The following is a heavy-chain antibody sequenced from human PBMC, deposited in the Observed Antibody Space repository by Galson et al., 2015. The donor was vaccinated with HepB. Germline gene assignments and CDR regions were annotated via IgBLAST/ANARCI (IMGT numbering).Heavy chain of an antibody. CDR1: GFAFSTYW. CDR2: MNQDGGEK. V-gene: IGHV3-7*04. Sequence: SLRLSCAASGFAFSTYWMTWVRQAPGKGLEWVANMNQDGGEKYYVDSVKARFTISRDNAKKSLSLQMNSLGAEDTAVYYCARARAEWNDAFDIWGQGTMVTVSS. CDR3: ARARAEWNDAFDI. J-gene: IGHJ3*02. D-gene: IGHD3-3*01.